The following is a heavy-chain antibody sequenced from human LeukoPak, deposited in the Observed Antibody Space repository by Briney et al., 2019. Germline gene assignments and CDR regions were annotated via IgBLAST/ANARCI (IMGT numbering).Heavy chain of an antibody. Sequence: GGSLRLSCAASGFTFSSYWMSWVRQAPGKGLEWVANIKQDGSEEYYVDSVKGRFTISRDNANNLLYLQMNSLRTEDTAVYYCTRDSSVEILNWGQGTLVTVSS. J-gene: IGHJ4*02. CDR2: IKQDGSEE. V-gene: IGHV3-7*01. CDR1: GFTFSSYW. CDR3: TRDSSVEILN. D-gene: IGHD5-24*01.